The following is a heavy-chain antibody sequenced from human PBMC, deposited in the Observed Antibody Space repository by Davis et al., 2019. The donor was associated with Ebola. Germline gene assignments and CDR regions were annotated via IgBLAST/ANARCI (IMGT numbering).Heavy chain of an antibody. J-gene: IGHJ5*02. Sequence: GESLKISCAASGFTFSDHNMDWVRQAPGKGLEWVGRSRNKDNGYATKYAASAKDRFTISRDDSKNSLYLQMNSLKTEDTAIYYCARGKIGEAATGWFDPSGQGTLVSVSS. D-gene: IGHD3-10*01. CDR2: SRNKDNGYAT. V-gene: IGHV3-72*01. CDR1: GFTFSDHN. CDR3: ARGKIGEAATGWFDP.